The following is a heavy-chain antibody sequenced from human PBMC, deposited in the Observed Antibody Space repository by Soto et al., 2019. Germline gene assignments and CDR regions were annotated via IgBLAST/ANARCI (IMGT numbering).Heavy chain of an antibody. CDR2: FDPEDGET. D-gene: IGHD3-10*01. J-gene: IGHJ6*02. V-gene: IGHV1-24*01. CDR3: ATPRGSGKYYRYYYYGMDV. Sequence: ASVKVSCKVSGYTLTELSMHWVRQAPGKGLEWMGGFDPEDGETIYAQKFQGRVTMTEDTSTDTAYMELSSLRSEDTAVYYCATPRGSGKYYRYYYYGMDVWGQGTTVTVSS. CDR1: GYTLTELS.